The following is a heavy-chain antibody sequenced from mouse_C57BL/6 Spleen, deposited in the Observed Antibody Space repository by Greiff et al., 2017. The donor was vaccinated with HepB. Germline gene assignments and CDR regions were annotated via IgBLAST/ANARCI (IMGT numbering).Heavy chain of an antibody. CDR2: ISSGSSTI. D-gene: IGHD1-1*01. V-gene: IGHV5-17*01. Sequence: EVKVVESGGGLVKPGGSLKLSCAASGFTFSDYGMHWVRQAPEKGLEWVAYISSGSSTIYYADTVKGRFTISRDNAKNTLFLQMTSLRSEDTAMYYCARGKLLWYFDVWGTGTTVTVSS. CDR3: ARGKLLWYFDV. J-gene: IGHJ1*03. CDR1: GFTFSDYG.